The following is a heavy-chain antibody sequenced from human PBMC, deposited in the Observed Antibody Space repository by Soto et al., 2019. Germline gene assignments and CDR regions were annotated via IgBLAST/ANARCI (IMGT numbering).Heavy chain of an antibody. J-gene: IGHJ4*01. D-gene: IGHD3-10*01. Sequence: GESLKISCKGSGYSFTTYWVAWVRQMPGKGLEWVGIIYPGDSDTRYSPSFEGHVTISVDKSISTAFLQWNSLKASDNAIYYCARHSTSAPKDYWGQGTLVTVSS. CDR1: GYSFTTYW. CDR2: IYPGDSDT. V-gene: IGHV5-51*01. CDR3: ARHSTSAPKDY.